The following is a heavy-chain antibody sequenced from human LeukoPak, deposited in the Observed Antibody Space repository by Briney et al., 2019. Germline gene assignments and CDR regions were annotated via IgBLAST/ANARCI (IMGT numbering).Heavy chain of an antibody. Sequence: SETLSLTCTVCGGSISSYYWRWLRQPPGKGLEWIAYFFYSGSTHYNPSLESRFTISVDTSKNQFSLKLRSVTAADTAVYYCATVAVIRGVTYFDYWGQGTLVTVSS. CDR1: GGSISSYY. D-gene: IGHD3-10*01. CDR2: FFYSGST. CDR3: ATVAVIRGVTYFDY. V-gene: IGHV4-59*01. J-gene: IGHJ4*02.